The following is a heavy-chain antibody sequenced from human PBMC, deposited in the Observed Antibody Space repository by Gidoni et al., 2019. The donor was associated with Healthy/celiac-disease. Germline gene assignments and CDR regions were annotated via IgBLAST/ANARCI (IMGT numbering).Heavy chain of an antibody. J-gene: IGHJ6*02. D-gene: IGHD3-10*01. CDR3: AIPTMVRGGYYYYYGMDV. CDR1: GGSISSSSYY. CDR2: IYYSGST. Sequence: QLQLQESGPGLVKPSETLSLTCTVSGGSISSSSYYWGWIRQPPGKGLEWIGSIYYSGSTYYNPSLKSRVTIAVDTSKNQFSLKLSSVTAADTAVYYCAIPTMVRGGYYYYYGMDVWGQGTTVTVSS. V-gene: IGHV4-39*01.